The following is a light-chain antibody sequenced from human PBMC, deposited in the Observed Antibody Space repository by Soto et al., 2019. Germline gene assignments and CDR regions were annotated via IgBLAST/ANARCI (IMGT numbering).Light chain of an antibody. CDR3: QHYDHLPIT. V-gene: IGKV1-33*01. CDR2: DAS. CDR1: QDISNS. Sequence: QLTQSPSSLSASVGDRVTITCQASQDISNSLNWYQQKPGKAPKLLIYDASSLETGVPSRFSGSGSGTDFTFTISSLQPEDIATYYCQHYDHLPITFGQGTRLEIK. J-gene: IGKJ5*01.